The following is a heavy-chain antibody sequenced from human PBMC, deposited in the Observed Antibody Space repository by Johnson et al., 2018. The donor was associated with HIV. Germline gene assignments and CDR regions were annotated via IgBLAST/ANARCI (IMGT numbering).Heavy chain of an antibody. CDR2: INWNDM. CDR3: AREGELDAFDV. Sequence: INWNDMYYADSVKGRFTISRDNAKNSLFLQMNSLRAEDTAVYYCAREGELDAFDVWGQGTMVTVSS. J-gene: IGHJ3*01. V-gene: IGHV3-11*04. D-gene: IGHD1-26*01.